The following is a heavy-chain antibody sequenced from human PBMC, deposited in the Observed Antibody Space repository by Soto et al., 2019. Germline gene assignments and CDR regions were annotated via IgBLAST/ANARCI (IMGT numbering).Heavy chain of an antibody. CDR3: ARDKDRLQLGGNYYFILDV. CDR1: GGTFRTSA. V-gene: IGHV1-69*12. D-gene: IGHD1-1*01. J-gene: IGHJ6*02. CDR2: IMPVFRRP. Sequence: QVQLVQSGAEVKERGSSVKVSCKASGGTFRTSAFSWVRQAPGQGLEWVGGIMPVFRRPKYAQNFQDRVTITADESTSTAYMELNSLRSDDTAVYYCARDKDRLQLGGNYYFILDVWGQGTAVTVSS.